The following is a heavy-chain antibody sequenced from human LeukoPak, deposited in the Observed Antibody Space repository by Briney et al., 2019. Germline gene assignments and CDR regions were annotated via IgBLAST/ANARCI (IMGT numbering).Heavy chain of an antibody. CDR1: GFTFSSYS. J-gene: IGHJ4*02. Sequence: GGSLRLSCAASGFTFSSYSMNWVRQAPGKGLEWVSSISSSSSYIYYADSVKGQFTISRDNAKNSLYLQMNSLRAEDTAVYYCAREDCSSTSCLTDYWGRGTLVTVSS. CDR2: ISSSSSYI. V-gene: IGHV3-21*01. CDR3: AREDCSSTSCLTDY. D-gene: IGHD2-2*01.